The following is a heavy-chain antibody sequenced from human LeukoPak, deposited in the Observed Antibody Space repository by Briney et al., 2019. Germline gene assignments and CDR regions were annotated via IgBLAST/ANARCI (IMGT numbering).Heavy chain of an antibody. V-gene: IGHV3-23*01. CDR3: AKGSIAAAGITDRGFDY. J-gene: IGHJ4*02. CDR1: GFTFSSYA. Sequence: GGSLRLSCAASGFTFSSYAMSWVRQAPGKGLEWVSAISGSGGSTYYADSVKGRFTISRDNSKNTLYLQMNSLRAEDTAVYYCAKGSIAAAGITDRGFDYWGQGTLVTVSS. CDR2: ISGSGGST. D-gene: IGHD6-13*01.